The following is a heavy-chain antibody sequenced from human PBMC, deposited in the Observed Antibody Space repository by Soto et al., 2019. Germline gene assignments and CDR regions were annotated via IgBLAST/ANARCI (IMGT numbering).Heavy chain of an antibody. CDR1: GFTFSSYA. J-gene: IGHJ4*02. V-gene: IGHV3-48*03. Sequence: EVQLVESGGGLVQPGGSLRLSCAASGFTFSSYAMNWVRQAPGKGLEWVSYISSSGSTIYYADSVKGRFTISRDNAKNSLYLQMNSLRAEDTAVYYCARGEGPHSPHSSGCLDYWGQGTLVTVSS. D-gene: IGHD6-19*01. CDR2: ISSSGSTI. CDR3: ARGEGPHSPHSSGCLDY.